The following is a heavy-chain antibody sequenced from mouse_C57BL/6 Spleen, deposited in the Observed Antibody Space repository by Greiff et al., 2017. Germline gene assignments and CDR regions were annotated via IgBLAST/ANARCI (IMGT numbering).Heavy chain of an antibody. CDR1: GFNIKDDY. Sequence: VQLQQSGAELVRPGASVKLSCTASGFNIKDDYMHWVKQRPEQGLEWIGWIDPANGDTEYASKFQGKATITADTSSNTAYLQLSSLTSEDTAVYYCTTYDRMDYWGQGTSVTVSS. D-gene: IGHD2-12*01. CDR3: TTYDRMDY. V-gene: IGHV14-4*01. CDR2: IDPANGDT. J-gene: IGHJ4*01.